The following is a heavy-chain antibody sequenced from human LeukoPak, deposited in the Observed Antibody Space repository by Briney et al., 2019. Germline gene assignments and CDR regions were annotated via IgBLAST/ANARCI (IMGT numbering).Heavy chain of an antibody. CDR3: ARGGFRGWFDP. CDR2: IYHSGST. CDR1: GGSISSGGYS. D-gene: IGHD1-26*01. V-gene: IGHV4-30-2*01. Sequence: SQTLSLTCAVSGGSISSGGYSWGWIRQPPGKGLEWIGYIYHSGSTYYNPSLKCRVTISVDRSKNQFSLKLSSVTAADTAVYYCARGGFRGWFDPWGQGTLVTVSS. J-gene: IGHJ5*02.